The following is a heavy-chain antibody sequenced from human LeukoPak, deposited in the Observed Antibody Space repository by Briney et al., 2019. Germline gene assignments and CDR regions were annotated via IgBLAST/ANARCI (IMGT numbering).Heavy chain of an antibody. J-gene: IGHJ4*02. V-gene: IGHV3-23*01. CDR2: ISGSGDNT. D-gene: IGHD3-22*01. Sequence: GGSLRLSCAASGFTFSSYAMSWVRQAPGKGLEWVSGISGSGDNTYYADSVKGRFTISRDISKNTVYLHMDSLRDEDTAVYFCARGGYYYDTTGSPGDYWGQGTLVTVSS. CDR1: GFTFSSYA. CDR3: ARGGYYYDTTGSPGDY.